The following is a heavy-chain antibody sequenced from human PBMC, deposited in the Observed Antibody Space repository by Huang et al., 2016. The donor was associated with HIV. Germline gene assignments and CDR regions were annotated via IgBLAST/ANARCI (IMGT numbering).Heavy chain of an antibody. J-gene: IGHJ5*02. CDR3: ARGPLHRAIMNWGEGFDDGWRTGFDP. D-gene: IGHD7-27*01. V-gene: IGHV1-8*01. CDR1: GYTFSFHD. CDR2: ANTMSGNT. Sequence: QEQLVQSGAEVKKPGASVTVSCKASGYTFSFHDVHGVRQVSGTGLEWMGWANTMSGNTAYARKFQGGVTMTTNTSGTTADMELRSLTSEDTAVYFCARGPLHRAIMNWGEGFDDGWRTGFDPWGQGTLGIVTS.